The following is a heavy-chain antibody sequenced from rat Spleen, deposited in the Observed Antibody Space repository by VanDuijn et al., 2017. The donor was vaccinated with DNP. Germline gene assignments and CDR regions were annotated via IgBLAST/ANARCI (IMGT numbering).Heavy chain of an antibody. CDR3: VRWNSGHFDY. J-gene: IGHJ2*01. CDR1: GFTFSDYY. CDR2: IRYDGGST. V-gene: IGHV5-22*01. D-gene: IGHD4-3*01. Sequence: EVQLVESGGDLVQPGRSLKLFCAASGFTFSDYYMAWIRQAPTKGLEWVAYIRYDGGSTKYGVYVKGRFTISRDNSKSTLYLQMNSLRSEDMATYYCVRWNSGHFDYWGQGVMVTVSS.